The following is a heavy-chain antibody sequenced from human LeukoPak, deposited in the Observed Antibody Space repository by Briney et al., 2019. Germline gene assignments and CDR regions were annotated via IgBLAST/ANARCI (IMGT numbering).Heavy chain of an antibody. V-gene: IGHV1-46*01. J-gene: IGHJ4*02. CDR3: ARQTTARYYFDY. CDR1: GYTLTELS. D-gene: IGHD4-11*01. Sequence: ASVKVSCKVSGYTLTELSMHWVRQAPGQGLEWMGIINPSGGSTSYAQKFQGRVTMTRDTSTSTVYMELSSLRSEDTAVYYCARQTTARYYFDYWGQGTLVTVSS. CDR2: INPSGGST.